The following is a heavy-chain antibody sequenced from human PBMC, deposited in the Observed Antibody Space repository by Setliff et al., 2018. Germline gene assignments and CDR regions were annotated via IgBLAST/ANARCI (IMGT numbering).Heavy chain of an antibody. CDR1: GFSFRSYA. V-gene: IGHV3-21*01. Sequence: GGSLRLSCEASGFSFRSYAMNWVRQAPGKGLEWVSAISSTSTYIYYADSVKGRFTISRDNSKNSLYLHMNSLRAEDTAVYYCAKCGGDHCCPLYQYYMDVWGKGTTVTVSS. J-gene: IGHJ6*03. D-gene: IGHD2-21*02. CDR3: AKCGGDHCCPLYQYYMDV. CDR2: ISSTSTYI.